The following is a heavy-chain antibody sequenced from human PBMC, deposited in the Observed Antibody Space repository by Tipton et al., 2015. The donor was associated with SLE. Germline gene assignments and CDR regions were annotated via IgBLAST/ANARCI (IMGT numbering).Heavy chain of an antibody. J-gene: IGHJ4*02. CDR1: GFTFSSYW. V-gene: IGHV3-7*03. Sequence: SLRLSCAVSGFTFSSYWMTWVRQAPGNGLEWVGNINQDGSETNYVGSLKGRFTISRDNAKNSVYLQMNSLRAEDTAVYFCARDLRYFDYWGQGTLVTVSS. CDR3: ARDLRYFDY. CDR2: INQDGSET.